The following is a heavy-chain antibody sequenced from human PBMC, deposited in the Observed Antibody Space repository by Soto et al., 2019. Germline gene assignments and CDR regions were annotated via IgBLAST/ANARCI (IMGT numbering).Heavy chain of an antibody. CDR1: GDSVSSNSAA. V-gene: IGHV6-1*01. J-gene: IGHJ4*02. CDR2: TYYRSKWYS. D-gene: IGHD6-6*01. CDR3: ARGPSPLAY. Sequence: QLQQSGPGLLQPSQTLSLTCAISGDSVSSNSAAWNWIRQSPSRGLEWLGRTYYRSKWYSYYAASVRGRITINADTSKNQVSLHLNSVTPEDTAVYYCARGPSPLAYWGRGTVVTVSS.